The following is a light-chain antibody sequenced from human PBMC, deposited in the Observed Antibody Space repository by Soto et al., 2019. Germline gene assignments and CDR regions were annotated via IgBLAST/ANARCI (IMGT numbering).Light chain of an antibody. V-gene: IGLV1-47*01. CDR3: AAWDDSLNAYV. J-gene: IGLJ1*01. CDR1: SSNIGSSS. Sequence: VLAHPSSASGTPGQRVTMFCSGSSSNIGSSSVYWYQQLPGTAPKLLIFRNNQRPSGVPDRFSGSKSGTSASLAISGLRSEDEADYYCAAWDDSLNAYVFGTGTKVTVL. CDR2: RNN.